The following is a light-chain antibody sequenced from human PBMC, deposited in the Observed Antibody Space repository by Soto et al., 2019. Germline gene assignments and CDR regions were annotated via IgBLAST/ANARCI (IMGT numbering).Light chain of an antibody. CDR3: SSYTSSSTLVV. V-gene: IGLV2-14*01. J-gene: IGLJ2*01. CDR1: SSDVGGYNY. CDR2: EVS. Sequence: QSALTQPASVSGSPGQSITISCTGTSSDVGGYNYVSWYQQHPDKAPKLMIYEVSNRPSGVSNRFSGSKSGNTASLTISGLLAEDEADYYCSSYTSSSTLVVFGGGTKLTVL.